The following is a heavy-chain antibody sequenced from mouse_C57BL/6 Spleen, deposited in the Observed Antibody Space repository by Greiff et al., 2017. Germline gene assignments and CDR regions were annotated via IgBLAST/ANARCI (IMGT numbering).Heavy chain of an antibody. D-gene: IGHD2-1*01. Sequence: QVQLQQPGAELVRPGSSVKLSCTASGYTFTSYWMHWVKQRPIQGLEWIGNIDPSASETHYTQKFTDKATLTVDKSASTAYMQLSSLTSEDSAVYYCARRGNYGNYLFDYWGQGTTLTVSS. J-gene: IGHJ2*01. CDR2: IDPSASET. V-gene: IGHV1-52*01. CDR3: ARRGNYGNYLFDY. CDR1: GYTFTSYW.